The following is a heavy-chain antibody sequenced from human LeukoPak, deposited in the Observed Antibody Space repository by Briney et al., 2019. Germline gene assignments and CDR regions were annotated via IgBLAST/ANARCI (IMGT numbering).Heavy chain of an antibody. V-gene: IGHV4-34*01. Sequence: PSETLSLTCDVYGGSFSGYYWSWIRQPPGKGLEWIGEINHSGSTNYNPSLKSRVTISVDTSKNQFSLKLSSVTAADTAVYYCARVKDQLGDAFDIWGQGTMVTVSS. J-gene: IGHJ3*02. CDR3: ARVKDQLGDAFDI. CDR2: INHSGST. CDR1: GGSFSGYY. D-gene: IGHD1-1*01.